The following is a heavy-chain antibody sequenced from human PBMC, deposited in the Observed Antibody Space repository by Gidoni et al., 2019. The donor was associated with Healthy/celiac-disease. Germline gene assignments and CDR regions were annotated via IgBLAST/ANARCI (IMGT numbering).Heavy chain of an antibody. V-gene: IGHV1-69*01. Sequence: QVQLVQSGAEVKKPGSSVQVSCQASGGTVSSYAISWVRQAPGQGLEWMGGIIPIFGTANYAQKFQGRVTITADESTSTAYMELSSLRSEDTAVYYCARDRMTGTTTEPLWYWGQGTLVTVSS. CDR3: ARDRMTGTTTEPLWY. CDR1: GGTVSSYA. CDR2: IIPIFGTA. D-gene: IGHD1-7*01. J-gene: IGHJ4*02.